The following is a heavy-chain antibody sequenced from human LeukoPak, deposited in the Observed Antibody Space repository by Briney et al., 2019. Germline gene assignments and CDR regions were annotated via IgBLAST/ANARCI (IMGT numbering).Heavy chain of an antibody. Sequence: SETLSLTCTVSGGSISSSSYYWGWIRQPPGKGLEWIGSIYHSGSTYYNPSLKSRVTISVDKSQNQFSLKLSSVTAADTAMYYCVRVYCSGSSCFYFDNWGQGTLVTVSS. CDR2: IYHSGST. CDR3: VRVYCSGSSCFYFDN. CDR1: GGSISSSSYY. D-gene: IGHD2-15*01. J-gene: IGHJ4*02. V-gene: IGHV4-39*07.